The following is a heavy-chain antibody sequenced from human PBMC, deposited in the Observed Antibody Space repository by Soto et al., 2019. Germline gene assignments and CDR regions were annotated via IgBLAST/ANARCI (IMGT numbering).Heavy chain of an antibody. D-gene: IGHD3-10*01. Sequence: SETLSLTCSVSSGSIRTYYWNWIRQPPGGGLEWIAYIHYSGVTNYSPSLRGRVSISIDRSNNDFSLKVSSVTAADTAVYYCARGRPEGSSETATRGMDVWAPGTTVPVS. CDR3: ARGRPEGSSETATRGMDV. CDR2: IHYSGVT. J-gene: IGHJ6*02. V-gene: IGHV4-59*01. CDR1: SGSIRTYY.